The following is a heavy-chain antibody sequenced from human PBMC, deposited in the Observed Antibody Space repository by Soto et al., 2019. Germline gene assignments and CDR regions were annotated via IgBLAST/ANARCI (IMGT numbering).Heavy chain of an antibody. J-gene: IGHJ4*02. Sequence: PSETLSLTGTVPVGSISSHYCRCIRQPPGKGLEWIGYIYYSGSTNYNPSLKSRVTISVDTSKNQFSLKLSSVTAADTAIYYCTRWPRAASSGTGAHWGQGTPVTVSS. CDR3: TRWPRAASSGTGAH. V-gene: IGHV4-59*11. CDR2: IYYSGST. CDR1: VGSISSHY. D-gene: IGHD1-26*01.